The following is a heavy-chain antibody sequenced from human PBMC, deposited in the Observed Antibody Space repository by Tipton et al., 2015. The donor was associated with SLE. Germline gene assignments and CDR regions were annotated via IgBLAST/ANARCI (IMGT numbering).Heavy chain of an antibody. J-gene: IGHJ5*02. D-gene: IGHD3-10*01. CDR1: GASISSYY. V-gene: IGHV4-4*08. CDR2: IHTSGST. CDR3: ASGAYGSGSNYFGGWFDP. Sequence: TLSLTCTVSGASISSYYWSCIRQFPGKGLEWIGYIHTSGSTNYNTSLKSRVTISVDTSKNQFSLKLSSVTAADTAVYYCASGAYGSGSNYFGGWFDPWGQGTLVTVSS.